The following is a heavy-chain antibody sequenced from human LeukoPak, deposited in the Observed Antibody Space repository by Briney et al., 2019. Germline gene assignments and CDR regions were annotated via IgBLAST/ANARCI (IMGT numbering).Heavy chain of an antibody. CDR2: IIPILGTA. V-gene: IGHV1-69*05. CDR3: ARIRGGYRYLDY. J-gene: IGHJ4*02. Sequence: SVKVSCKVSGGTFISYAISWVRQARGQGLEWMGGIIPILGTANYAQKFQGRVTITTDESTSTAYMELSSLRSEDTAVYYCARIRGGYRYLDYWGQGTLVTVSS. CDR1: GGTFISYA. D-gene: IGHD5-18*01.